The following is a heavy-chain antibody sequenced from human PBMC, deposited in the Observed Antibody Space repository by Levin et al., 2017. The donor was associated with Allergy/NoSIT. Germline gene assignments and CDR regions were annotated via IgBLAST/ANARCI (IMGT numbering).Heavy chain of an antibody. CDR1: GFTFSSYG. J-gene: IGHJ4*02. Sequence: GGSLRLSCAASGFTFSSYGMHWVRQAPGKGLEWVAVISYDGSNKYYADSVKGRFTISRDNSKNTLYLQMNSLRAEDTAVYYCAKDETLITMVRGTSGGAFDYWGQGTLVTVSS. CDR3: AKDETLITMVRGTSGGAFDY. CDR2: ISYDGSNK. V-gene: IGHV3-30*18. D-gene: IGHD3-10*01.